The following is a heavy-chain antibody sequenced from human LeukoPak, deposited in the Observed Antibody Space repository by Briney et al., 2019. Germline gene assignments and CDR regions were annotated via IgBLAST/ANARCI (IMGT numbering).Heavy chain of an antibody. CDR2: IIPIFGTA. V-gene: IGHV1-69*13. Sequence: SVKVSCKASGGTFSSYAISWVRQAPGQGLEWMGGIIPIFGTANYAQKFQGRVTITADESTSTAYMELSSLRSEDTAVYYCARDNGRIVVVPAAIGSKEYYYYGMDVWGQGTTVTVSS. J-gene: IGHJ6*02. D-gene: IGHD2-2*01. CDR1: GGTFSSYA. CDR3: ARDNGRIVVVPAAIGSKEYYYYGMDV.